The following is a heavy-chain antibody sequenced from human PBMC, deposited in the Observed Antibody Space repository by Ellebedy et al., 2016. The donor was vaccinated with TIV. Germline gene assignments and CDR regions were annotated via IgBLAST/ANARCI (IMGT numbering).Heavy chain of an antibody. D-gene: IGHD3-16*01. V-gene: IGHV3-7*01. J-gene: IGHJ4*02. CDR2: IMYDGADK. CDR3: VRARNYALDS. Sequence: PGGSLTLSCAASGFTFSVTWMSWARQAPGKGLEWVARIMYDGADKDYVDSVKGRFTISRDNAKNSLYLQMNSLRVEDTAVYFCVRARNYALDSWGQGTLVTVSS. CDR1: GFTFSVTW.